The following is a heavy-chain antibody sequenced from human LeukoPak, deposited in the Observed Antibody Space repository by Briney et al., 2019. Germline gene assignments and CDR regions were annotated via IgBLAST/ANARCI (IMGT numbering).Heavy chain of an antibody. CDR1: GGSISSGDYY. CDR2: IYYSGST. Sequence: ASETLSLTCTVSGGSISSGDYYWSWIRQPPGKGLEWIGYIYYSGSTYYNPSLKSRVTISVDTSKNQFSLKLSSVTAADTAVYYCAGERITIFGVVIIDYWGQGTLVTVSS. V-gene: IGHV4-30-4*01. D-gene: IGHD3-3*01. J-gene: IGHJ4*02. CDR3: AGERITIFGVVIIDY.